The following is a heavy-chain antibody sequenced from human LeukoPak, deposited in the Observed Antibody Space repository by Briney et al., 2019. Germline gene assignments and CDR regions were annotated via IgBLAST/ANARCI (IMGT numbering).Heavy chain of an antibody. CDR2: IYTSGST. CDR3: ARDVGGYRYGYRPTELYWYFDL. D-gene: IGHD5-18*01. CDR1: GGSISSGTYY. V-gene: IGHV4-61*02. J-gene: IGHJ2*01. Sequence: SETLSLTCTVSGGSISSGTYYWTWMRQPAGKGLEWIGRIYTSGSTNYNPSLKSRVTISIDTSKNQFSLKLSFVTAADTAVYYCARDVGGYRYGYRPTELYWYFDLWGRGTLVTVSS.